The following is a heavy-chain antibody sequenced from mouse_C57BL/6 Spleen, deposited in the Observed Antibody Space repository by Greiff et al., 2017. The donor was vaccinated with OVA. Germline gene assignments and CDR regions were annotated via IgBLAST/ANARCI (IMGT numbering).Heavy chain of an antibody. CDR3: ASGGYEGLYDY. CDR2: IDPSDSET. J-gene: IGHJ2*01. Sequence: QVQLQQPGAELVRPGSSVKLSCKASGYTFTSYWMHWVKQRPIQGLEWIGNIDPSDSETHYNQKFKDKATLTVDKSSSTAYMQLSSLTSEDSAVYYCASGGYEGLYDYWGQGTTLTVSS. CDR1: GYTFTSYW. V-gene: IGHV1-52*01. D-gene: IGHD3-1*01.